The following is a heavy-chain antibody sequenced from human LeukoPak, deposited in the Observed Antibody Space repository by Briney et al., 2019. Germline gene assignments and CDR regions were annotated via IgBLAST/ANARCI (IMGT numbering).Heavy chain of an antibody. J-gene: IGHJ4*02. CDR3: ARDRDCGTTTCSVDY. Sequence: GGSLRLSCAASGFTFSSYGMHWVRQAPGKGLEWVAVIWYDGSNKYYADSVKGRFTISRDDAKNSLYLQMNNLRAEDTAVYYCARDRDCGTTTCSVDYWGQGTLVTVSS. CDR2: IWYDGSNK. D-gene: IGHD2-2*01. V-gene: IGHV3-33*01. CDR1: GFTFSSYG.